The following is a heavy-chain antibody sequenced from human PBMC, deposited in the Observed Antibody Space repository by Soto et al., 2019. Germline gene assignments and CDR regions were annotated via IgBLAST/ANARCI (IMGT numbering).Heavy chain of an antibody. D-gene: IGHD1-26*01. Sequence: SETLSLTCADSGGSISSYYWSWIRQPPGKGLEWIGYIYYSGSTNYNPSLKSRVTISLDKSKNQFFLKLSSVAAADTAVYYCARWVGGTSFDYWGQGTLVTVSS. CDR2: IYYSGST. CDR3: ARWVGGTSFDY. CDR1: GGSISSYY. V-gene: IGHV4-59*12. J-gene: IGHJ4*02.